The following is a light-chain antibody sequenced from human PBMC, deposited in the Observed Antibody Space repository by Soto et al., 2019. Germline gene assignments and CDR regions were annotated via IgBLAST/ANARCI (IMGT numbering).Light chain of an antibody. Sequence: EIMMTQSPVTLSVSPGERATLSCRAIQIVNSNLAWYQQKPGQAPRLLIYGASTRATGIPASFIGNGSGTEFTLTASSLHSEDFAVYYCQQYNNWPFTFGPGTKVEIK. V-gene: IGKV3-15*01. CDR2: GAS. CDR1: QIVNSN. CDR3: QQYNNWPFT. J-gene: IGKJ3*01.